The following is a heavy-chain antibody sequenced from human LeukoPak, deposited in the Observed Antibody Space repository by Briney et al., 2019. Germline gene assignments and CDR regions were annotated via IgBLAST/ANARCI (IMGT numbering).Heavy chain of an antibody. CDR2: ISGSGSTI. CDR3: ARRLGGGNWFDP. D-gene: IGHD1-26*01. CDR1: RFTFSDYY. V-gene: IGHV3-11*01. J-gene: IGHJ5*02. Sequence: PGGSLRLSCAASRFTFSDYYMSWIRQAPGKGLEWVSYISGSGSTIFYADSVKGRFTISRDNAKNSLYLQMNSLRAEDTAVYYCARRLGGGNWFDPWGQGTLVTVSS.